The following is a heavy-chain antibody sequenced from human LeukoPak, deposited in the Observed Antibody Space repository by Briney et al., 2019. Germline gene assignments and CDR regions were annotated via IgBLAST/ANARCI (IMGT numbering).Heavy chain of an antibody. D-gene: IGHD3-16*01. CDR1: GFTFSSYE. V-gene: IGHV3-48*03. J-gene: IGHJ5*02. CDR2: ISSSGGTI. CDR3: ARGGNWFDP. Sequence: GGSLRLSCAASGFTFSSYEMNWVRQAPGKGLECVSYISSSGGTISYADSVKARFNISRDNAKNALYLQMNSLRAEVTANYCWARGGNWFDPWGQGTLVTVSS.